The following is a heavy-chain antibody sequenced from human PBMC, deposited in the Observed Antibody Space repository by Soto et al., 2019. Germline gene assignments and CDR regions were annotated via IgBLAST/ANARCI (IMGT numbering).Heavy chain of an antibody. Sequence: EVQLVESGGGLVQPGGSLRLSCAASGFTVSSNYMSWVRQAPGKGLEWVSVIYSGGSTYYADSVKGRFTISRDNSKNTLYLQMNSLRAEDTAVYYCARGPSSGWYSGGWGPPLTFDYWGQGTLVTVSS. CDR3: ARGPSSGWYSGGWGPPLTFDY. V-gene: IGHV3-66*01. CDR2: IYSGGST. CDR1: GFTVSSNY. J-gene: IGHJ4*02. D-gene: IGHD6-19*01.